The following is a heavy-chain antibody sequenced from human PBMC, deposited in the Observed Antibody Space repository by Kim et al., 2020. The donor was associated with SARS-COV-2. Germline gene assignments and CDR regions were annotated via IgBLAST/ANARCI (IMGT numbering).Heavy chain of an antibody. V-gene: IGHV4-4*07. Sequence: SETLSLTCTVAGGSISSYYWSWIRQPAGKGLEWIGRIYTSGSTNYNPSLKSRVTMSVDTSKNQFSLKLSSVTAADTAVYYCARDSVATPTFDYWGQGTLVTVSS. D-gene: IGHD5-12*01. CDR2: IYTSGST. CDR3: ARDSVATPTFDY. CDR1: GGSISSYY. J-gene: IGHJ4*02.